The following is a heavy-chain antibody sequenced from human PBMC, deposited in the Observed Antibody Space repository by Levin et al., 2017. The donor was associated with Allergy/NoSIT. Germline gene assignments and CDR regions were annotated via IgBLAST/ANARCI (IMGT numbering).Heavy chain of an antibody. Sequence: VASVKVSCKASGGTFSSYAISWVRQAPGQGLEWMGGIIPIFGTANYAQKFQGRVTITADESTSTAYMELSSLRSEDTAVYYCARSFSENGGSYYNVLYYFDYWGQGTLVTVSS. D-gene: IGHD1-26*01. CDR1: GGTFSSYA. CDR2: IIPIFGTA. CDR3: ARSFSENGGSYYNVLYYFDY. J-gene: IGHJ4*02. V-gene: IGHV1-69*13.